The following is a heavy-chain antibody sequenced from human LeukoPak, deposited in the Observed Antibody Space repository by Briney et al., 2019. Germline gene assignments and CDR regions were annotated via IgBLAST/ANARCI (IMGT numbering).Heavy chain of an antibody. J-gene: IGHJ4*02. CDR3: ARGEKGGRGYSYGSGY. CDR1: GFTFSDYY. V-gene: IGHV3-11*01. CDR2: ISSSGSTI. D-gene: IGHD5-18*01. Sequence: GGSLSLSCAASGFTFSDYYMSWIRQAPGKGLEWVSYISSSGSTIYYADSVKGRFTISRDNAKNSLYLQMNSLRAEDTAVYYCARGEKGGRGYSYGSGYWGQGTLVTVSS.